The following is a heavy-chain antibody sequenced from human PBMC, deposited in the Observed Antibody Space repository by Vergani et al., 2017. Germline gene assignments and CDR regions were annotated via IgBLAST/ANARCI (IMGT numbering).Heavy chain of an antibody. CDR2: INPSGGST. Sequence: QVQLVQSGAEVKKPGASVKVSCKASGYTFTNYYMHWVRQAPGQGLEWMGIINPSGGSTSYAQKFQGRVTMTRDTSTSTVYMELSSLRSEDTAVYYCARDHGGNHGYGDYGTPMDPYNWFDPWGQGTLVTVSS. V-gene: IGHV1-46*01. J-gene: IGHJ5*02. CDR3: ARDHGGNHGYGDYGTPMDPYNWFDP. CDR1: GYTFTNYY. D-gene: IGHD4-17*01.